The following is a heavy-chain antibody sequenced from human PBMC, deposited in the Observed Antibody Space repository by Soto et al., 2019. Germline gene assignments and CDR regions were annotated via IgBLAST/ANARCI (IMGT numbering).Heavy chain of an antibody. V-gene: IGHV3-21*01. Sequence: EVQLVESGGGLVKPGGSLRLSCAASGFTFSSYSMNWVRQAPGKGLEWVSSISSSSSYKYYADSVKGRFTISRDNAKNSLYLQMNSLRAEDTAVYYCARGSGYYDSSGLTYYFDYWGQGTLVTVSS. J-gene: IGHJ4*02. CDR2: ISSSSSYK. CDR3: ARGSGYYDSSGLTYYFDY. CDR1: GFTFSSYS. D-gene: IGHD3-22*01.